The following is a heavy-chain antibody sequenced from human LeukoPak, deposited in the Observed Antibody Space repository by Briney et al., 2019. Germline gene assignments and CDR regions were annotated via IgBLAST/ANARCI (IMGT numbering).Heavy chain of an antibody. CDR2: IRYDGSIK. Sequence: GGSLRLSCAASGFTFSSYAMHWVSQAPGKGLEWVSFIRYDGSIKYYADSVEGRFTISRDNSKNTLYLQMNSLRAEDTAVYYCAKGIAVAGTELADWGQGTLVTVSS. CDR3: AKGIAVAGTELAD. V-gene: IGHV3-30*02. CDR1: GFTFSSYA. D-gene: IGHD6-19*01. J-gene: IGHJ4*02.